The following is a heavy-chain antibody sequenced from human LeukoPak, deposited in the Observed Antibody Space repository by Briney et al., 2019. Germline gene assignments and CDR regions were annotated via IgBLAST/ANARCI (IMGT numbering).Heavy chain of an antibody. CDR3: ARLTRYNSSPGAFDI. CDR1: GGSISTYY. D-gene: IGHD6-6*01. CDR2: IPYSRST. V-gene: IGHV4-59*08. J-gene: IGHJ3*02. Sequence: SETLSLTCTVSGGSISTYYWSWIRQPPGKGLEWIGYIPYSRSTNYNPSLRGRVTISVDTSKNQFSLRLTSVTAADTAVYYCARLTRYNSSPGAFDIWGQGTMVTVSS.